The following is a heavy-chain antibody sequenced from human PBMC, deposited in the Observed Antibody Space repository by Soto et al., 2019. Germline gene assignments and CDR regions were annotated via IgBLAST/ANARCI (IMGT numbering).Heavy chain of an antibody. CDR3: ARDKIPGLFDY. D-gene: IGHD2-21*01. Sequence: LSLTCAVYGGSFSGYYWSWIRQPPGKGLEWIGEINHSGSTNYNPSLKSRVTISVDTSKNQFSLKLSSVTAADTAVYYCARDKIPGLFDYWGQGTLVTVSS. CDR2: INHSGST. CDR1: GGSFSGYY. V-gene: IGHV4-34*01. J-gene: IGHJ4*02.